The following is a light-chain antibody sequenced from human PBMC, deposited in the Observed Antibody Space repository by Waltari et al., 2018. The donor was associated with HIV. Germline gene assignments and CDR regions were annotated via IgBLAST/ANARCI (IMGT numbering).Light chain of an antibody. V-gene: IGKV4-1*01. CDR1: QSVLSNSNNKNY. J-gene: IGKJ4*01. Sequence: DIVMTQSPDSLAVSLGERATIHCKSSQSVLSNSNNKNYLAWYQQKSGQSPKLLIYWASTRESGVPDRFSGSGSGTDFSLSISSLQAEDVAVYYCQQYYSTPLTFGEGPRWRSN. CDR2: WAS. CDR3: QQYYSTPLT.